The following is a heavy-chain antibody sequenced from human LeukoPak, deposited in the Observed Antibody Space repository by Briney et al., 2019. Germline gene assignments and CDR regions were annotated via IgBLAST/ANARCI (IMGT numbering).Heavy chain of an antibody. CDR1: GFTFSSYA. CDR2: ISGSGGNI. Sequence: GGSLRLSCAASGFTFSSYAMGWVRQAPGKGLQWVSAISGSGGNIYYADSVKGRFTILRDISKNTLYLQMNSLRAEDTAVYYCAKGSGDSCYTGLDYWGQGTLVTVSS. CDR3: AKGSGDSCYTGLDY. D-gene: IGHD2-15*01. J-gene: IGHJ4*02. V-gene: IGHV3-23*01.